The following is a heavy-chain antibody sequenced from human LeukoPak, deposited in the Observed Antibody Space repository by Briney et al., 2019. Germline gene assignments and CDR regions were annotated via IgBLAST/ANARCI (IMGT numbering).Heavy chain of an antibody. CDR2: ISSSSSTI. CDR3: AKDVWSVGDAFDI. CDR1: GFTFSSYS. J-gene: IGHJ3*02. D-gene: IGHD3-16*01. V-gene: IGHV3-48*04. Sequence: PGGSLRLSCAASGFTFSSYSMNWVRQAPGKGLEWVSYISSSSSTIYYADSVKGRFTISRDNAKNSLYLQMNSLRAEDTAVYYCAKDVWSVGDAFDIWGQGTMVTISS.